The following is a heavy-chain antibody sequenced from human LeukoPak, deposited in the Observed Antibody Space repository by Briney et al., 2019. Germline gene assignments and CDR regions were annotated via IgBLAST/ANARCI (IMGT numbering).Heavy chain of an antibody. D-gene: IGHD6-13*01. J-gene: IGHJ6*02. Sequence: PGGSLRLSCAASGFTFSSYGMHWVRQAPGKGLEWVAVISYDGSNKYYADSVKGRFTISRDNSKNTLYLQMNSLRAEDTAVYYCAKSSSWYEYYYYYGMDVWGQGTTVTVSS. V-gene: IGHV3-30*18. CDR1: GFTFSSYG. CDR2: ISYDGSNK. CDR3: AKSSSWYEYYYYYGMDV.